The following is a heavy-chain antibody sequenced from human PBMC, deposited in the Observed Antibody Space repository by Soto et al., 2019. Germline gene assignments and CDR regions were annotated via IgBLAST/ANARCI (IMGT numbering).Heavy chain of an antibody. V-gene: IGHV4-34*01. CDR2: INHSGST. CDR1: GGSFSGYY. CDR3: ARVGMVFEAVAKADY. J-gene: IGHJ4*02. D-gene: IGHD6-19*01. Sequence: SETLSLTCAVYGGSFSGYYWSWIRQPPGKGLEWIGEINHSGSTNYNPSLKSRVTISVDTSKNQFSLKLSSVTAADTAVYYCARVGMVFEAVAKADYWGQGTLVTVSS.